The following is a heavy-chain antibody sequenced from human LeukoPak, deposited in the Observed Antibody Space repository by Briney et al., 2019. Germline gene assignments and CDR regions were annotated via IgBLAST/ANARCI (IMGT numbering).Heavy chain of an antibody. CDR1: GFTFSSYG. CDR2: ISYDGSNK. Sequence: GRSLRLSCAASGFTFSSYGMHWVRQAPGKGLEWVAVISYDGSNKYYADSVKGRFTISRDNSKNTLYLQMNSLRAEDTAVYYCAEGKVAYGDYSNYGMDVWGQGTTVTVSS. V-gene: IGHV3-30*18. D-gene: IGHD4-17*01. CDR3: AEGKVAYGDYSNYGMDV. J-gene: IGHJ6*02.